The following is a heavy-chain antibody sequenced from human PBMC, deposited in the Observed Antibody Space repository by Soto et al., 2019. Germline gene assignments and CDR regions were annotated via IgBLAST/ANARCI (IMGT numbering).Heavy chain of an antibody. CDR2: ISWNSGSI. J-gene: IGHJ3*02. V-gene: IGHV3-9*01. D-gene: IGHD3-10*01. Sequence: EVQLVESGGGLVQPGRSLRLSCAASGFTFDDYAMHWVRQAPGKGLEWVSGISWNSGSIGYADSVKGRFTISRDNAKNSLYLQMNSLRAEDTALYYCAKDVGSGSYYYDAFDIWGQGTMVTVSS. CDR1: GFTFDDYA. CDR3: AKDVGSGSYYYDAFDI.